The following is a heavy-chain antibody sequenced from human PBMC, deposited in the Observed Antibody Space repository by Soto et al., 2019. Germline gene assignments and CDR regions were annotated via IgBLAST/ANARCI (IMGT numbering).Heavy chain of an antibody. CDR3: ARAGPIAFPKGVMDV. Sequence: GESLKISCKGSGYSFTRNWITWVRQMPGKGLEWMGSIDPRDSSTDYSPSFQGHVTISADKSISTAYLQWSSLKASDTAMYYCARAGPIAFPKGVMDVCGEGTTVTVSS. CDR1: GYSFTRNW. D-gene: IGHD3-3*02. J-gene: IGHJ6*04. V-gene: IGHV5-10-1*01. CDR2: IDPRDSST.